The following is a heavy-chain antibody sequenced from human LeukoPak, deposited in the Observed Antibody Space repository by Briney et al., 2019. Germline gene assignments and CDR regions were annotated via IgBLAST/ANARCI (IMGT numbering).Heavy chain of an antibody. CDR2: IYYSGST. D-gene: IGHD7-27*01. CDR1: GGSISTGDYY. Sequence: PSETLSLTCTVSGGSISTGDYYWSWIRQPPGKGLEYIGYIYYSGSTYYNPSLKSRITISVDTSKNQFSLKLSSVTAADTAVYYCARGDTSNWRLAPWGQGTMVTVSS. V-gene: IGHV4-30-4*01. J-gene: IGHJ3*01. CDR3: ARGDTSNWRLAP.